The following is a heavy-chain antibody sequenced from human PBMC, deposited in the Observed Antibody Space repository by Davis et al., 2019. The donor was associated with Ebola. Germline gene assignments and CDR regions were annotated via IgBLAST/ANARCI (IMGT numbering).Heavy chain of an antibody. V-gene: IGHV3-33*06. D-gene: IGHD6-13*01. J-gene: IGHJ4*02. CDR2: IWYDGSNK. Sequence: GGSLRLSCAASGFTFSSNSMNWVRQAPGKGLEWVAVIWYDGSNKYYADSVKGRFTISRDNSNNTLYLQMNGLRAEDTALYYCAKVKYYSTWRGGFDYWAQGTLVTVSS. CDR3: AKVKYYSTWRGGFDY. CDR1: GFTFSSNS.